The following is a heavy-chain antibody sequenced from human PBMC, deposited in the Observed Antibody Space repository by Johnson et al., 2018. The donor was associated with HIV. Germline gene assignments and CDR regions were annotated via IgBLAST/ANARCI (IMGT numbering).Heavy chain of an antibody. CDR3: AGDGMATYAFDI. J-gene: IGHJ3*02. V-gene: IGHV3-30-3*01. D-gene: IGHD5-24*01. Sequence: QVQLVESGGGVVQPGRSLRLSCAASGFTFSSYAMHWVRQAPGKGLEWVAVISYDGSNKYYADSVRGRFTISRDNSKNPLYLQLNSLRAEDRAVCYCAGDGMATYAFDIWGQGTMVTVSS. CDR1: GFTFSSYA. CDR2: ISYDGSNK.